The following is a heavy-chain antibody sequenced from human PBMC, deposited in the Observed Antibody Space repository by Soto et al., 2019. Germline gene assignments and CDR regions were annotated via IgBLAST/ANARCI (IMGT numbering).Heavy chain of an antibody. CDR2: IDASGSAI. Sequence: EQLVESGGGFVQPGGSLRLSYAASGFIFGRYILSWVRQAPGKGLEWISYIDASGSAIYYSDSVKGRFTISRDHAKHSLSLQMDGLRDEDTAVYYCVRDRLWEQWLGPHDAFEIWGQGTMVTVSS. CDR3: VRDRLWEQWLGPHDAFEI. J-gene: IGHJ3*02. V-gene: IGHV3-48*02. CDR1: GFIFGRYI. D-gene: IGHD6-19*01.